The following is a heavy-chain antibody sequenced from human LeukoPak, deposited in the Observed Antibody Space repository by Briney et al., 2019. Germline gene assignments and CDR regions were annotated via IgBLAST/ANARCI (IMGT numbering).Heavy chain of an antibody. Sequence: SVKVSCKASGGTFSYTATSWVRQAPGQGLEWMGGIIPLFGTTNYAQKFQGRVTITKNDSTTTAYMELSSLRSDDTAMYYCARAAYNDFWSEYNYFGPWGQGSLVTVSS. J-gene: IGHJ5*02. D-gene: IGHD3-3*01. CDR1: GGTFSYTA. CDR2: IIPLFGTT. V-gene: IGHV1-69*05. CDR3: ARAAYNDFWSEYNYFGP.